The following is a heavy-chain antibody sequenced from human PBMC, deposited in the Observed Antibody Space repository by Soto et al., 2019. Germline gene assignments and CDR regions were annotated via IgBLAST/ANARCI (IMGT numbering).Heavy chain of an antibody. J-gene: IGHJ4*02. CDR3: AKGYCSGGSCYIDY. V-gene: IGHV3-9*01. D-gene: IGHD2-15*01. Sequence: PGGSLRLSCAASGFTFDDYAMHWVRQAPGKGLEWVSGISWNSGSIGYADSVKGRFTISRDNAKNSLYLQMNSLRAEDTALYYCAKGYCSGGSCYIDYWGQGTLVTVSS. CDR2: ISWNSGSI. CDR1: GFTFDDYA.